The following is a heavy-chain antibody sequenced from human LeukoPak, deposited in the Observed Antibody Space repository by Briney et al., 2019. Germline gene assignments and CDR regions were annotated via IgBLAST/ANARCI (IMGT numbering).Heavy chain of an antibody. CDR3: AREGYGSRDYYYMDV. CDR2: INPSGGST. J-gene: IGHJ6*03. D-gene: IGHD3-10*01. V-gene: IGHV1-46*01. Sequence: ASVKVSCKASGYTFTSYYMHWVRQAPGQGLEWMGIINPSGGSTSYAQKFQGRVTMTRDMSTSTVYMELSSLRSEDTAVYYCAREGYGSRDYYYMDVWGKGTTVTVSS. CDR1: GYTFTSYY.